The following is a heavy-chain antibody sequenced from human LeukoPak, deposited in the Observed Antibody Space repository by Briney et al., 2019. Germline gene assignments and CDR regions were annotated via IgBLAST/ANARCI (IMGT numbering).Heavy chain of an antibody. D-gene: IGHD4-17*01. Sequence: GRSLRLSCAASGFTFSSYGMHWVRQAPGKGLEWVAVIWYDGSNKYYADSVKGRSTISRDNSKNTLYLQMNSLRAEDTAVYYCARGLDYGDYERFDYWGQGTLVTVSS. CDR1: GFTFSSYG. CDR3: ARGLDYGDYERFDY. J-gene: IGHJ4*02. V-gene: IGHV3-33*01. CDR2: IWYDGSNK.